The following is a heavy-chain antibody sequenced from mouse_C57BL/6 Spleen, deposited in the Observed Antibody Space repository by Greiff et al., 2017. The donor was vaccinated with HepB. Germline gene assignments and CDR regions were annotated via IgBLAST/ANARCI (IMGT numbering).Heavy chain of an antibody. V-gene: IGHV1-22*01. J-gene: IGHJ3*01. CDR3: ARFLYGSQWFAY. D-gene: IGHD2-2*01. CDR2: INPNNGGT. Sequence: EVQLQQSGPELVKPGASVKMSCKASGYTFTDYNMHWVKQSHGKSLEWIGYINPNNGGTSYNQKFKGKATLTVNKSSSTAYMELRSLTSEDSAVYYCARFLYGSQWFAYWGQGTLVTVSA. CDR1: GYTFTDYN.